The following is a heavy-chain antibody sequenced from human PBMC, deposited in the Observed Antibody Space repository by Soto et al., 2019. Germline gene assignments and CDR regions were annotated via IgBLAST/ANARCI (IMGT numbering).Heavy chain of an antibody. D-gene: IGHD6-6*01. V-gene: IGHV1-69*05. CDR3: AGDRGQEQLAPFNWFDP. CDR1: GGTFSSYA. Sequence: QVQLVQSGAEVKKPGSSVKVSCKASGGTFSSYAISWVRQAPGQGLEWMGGSIPIFGKPKYAQRFQGRVTITPDESTSTDYMELSSLKSEDTRVYFSAGDRGQEQLAPFNWFDPWGQGTLVTASS. CDR2: SIPIFGKP. J-gene: IGHJ5*02.